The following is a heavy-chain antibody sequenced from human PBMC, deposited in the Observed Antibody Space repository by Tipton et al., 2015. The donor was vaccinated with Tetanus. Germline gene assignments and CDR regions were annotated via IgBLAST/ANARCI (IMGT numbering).Heavy chain of an antibody. CDR1: GGSSSNYY. CDR2: ISHSGST. V-gene: IGHV4-34*01. Sequence: TLSLTCSFFGGSSSNYYWSWIRQPPGKGLEWIGEISHSGSTSYNVSLKSRVSISADRPKNQFSLRLSSVTAADTATYYCARQCVVPAAENDYGDNAFDSWGQGTLVTVSS. D-gene: IGHD2-2*01. J-gene: IGHJ4*02. CDR3: ARQCVVPAAENDYGDNAFDS.